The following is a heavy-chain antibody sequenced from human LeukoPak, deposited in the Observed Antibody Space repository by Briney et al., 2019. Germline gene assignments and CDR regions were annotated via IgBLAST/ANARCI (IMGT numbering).Heavy chain of an antibody. V-gene: IGHV1-2*06. D-gene: IGHD3-22*01. J-gene: IGHJ4*02. CDR3: ATGRSNSGYYHFDF. CDR1: GYPFINYY. Sequence: ASVKVSCKASGYPFINYYIHWVRQAPGQGLEWMGRINPNSGGANYAQMSRGRVIMTADTSINTAYMELTWLTSADTALYYCATGRSNSGYYHFDFWCQGTLVTVSS. CDR2: INPNSGGA.